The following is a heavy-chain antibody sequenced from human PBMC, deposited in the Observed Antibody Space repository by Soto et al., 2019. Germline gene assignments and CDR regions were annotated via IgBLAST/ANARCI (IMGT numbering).Heavy chain of an antibody. CDR2: ISSSSSYI. V-gene: IGHV3-21*01. CDR3: ARVRLPYYYDSSGFYFDY. D-gene: IGHD3-22*01. J-gene: IGHJ4*02. Sequence: LGGSLRLSCAASGFTFSSYSMNWVRQAPGKGLEWVSSISSSSSYIYYADSVKGRFTISRDNAKNSLYLQMNSLRAEDTAVYYCARVRLPYYYDSSGFYFDYWGQGTLVTVSS. CDR1: GFTFSSYS.